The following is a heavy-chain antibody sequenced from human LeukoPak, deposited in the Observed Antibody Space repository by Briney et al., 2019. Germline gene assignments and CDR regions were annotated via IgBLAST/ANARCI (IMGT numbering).Heavy chain of an antibody. CDR3: ARRDSYQLLPMRVPFRYNWFDP. D-gene: IGHD2-2*01. CDR2: INHSGST. CDR1: GGSFSGYY. V-gene: IGHV4-34*01. Sequence: SETLSLTCAVYGGSFSGYYWSWIRQPPGKGLEWSGEINHSGSTNHNPSLKSRVTISVDTSKNQFSLKLSSVTAADTAVYYCARRDSYQLLPMRVPFRYNWFDPWGQGTLVTVSS. J-gene: IGHJ5*02.